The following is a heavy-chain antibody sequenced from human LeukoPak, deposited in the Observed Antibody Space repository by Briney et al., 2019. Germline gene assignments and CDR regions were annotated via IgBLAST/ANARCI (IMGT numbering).Heavy chain of an antibody. Sequence: GGSLRLSCAASGFTFSTYGMSWVRQAPGKGLEWVSAISGIGSSTYYADSVKGRFTISRDNSKNTLDLQMNSLRAEDTATYYCAKEKRNLRGARDAFDIWGQGTMVTVSA. CDR2: ISGIGSST. CDR1: GFTFSTYG. CDR3: AKEKRNLRGARDAFDI. V-gene: IGHV3-23*01. J-gene: IGHJ3*02. D-gene: IGHD1-26*01.